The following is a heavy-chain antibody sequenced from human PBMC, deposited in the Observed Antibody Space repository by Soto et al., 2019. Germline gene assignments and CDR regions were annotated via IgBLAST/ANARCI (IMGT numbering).Heavy chain of an antibody. J-gene: IGHJ5*02. CDR1: GYTFTSYG. CDR2: ISAYNGNT. CDR3: ARRNDYVWGSYRYWGSFDP. D-gene: IGHD3-16*02. Sequence: QVQLVQSGAEVKKPGASVKVSCKASGYTFTSYGIIWVRQAPGQGLEWMGWISAYNGNTNYAQKLQGRVTMTTDTSTSTAYMELRSLRSDDTAVYYCARRNDYVWGSYRYWGSFDPWGQGTLVTVSS. V-gene: IGHV1-18*01.